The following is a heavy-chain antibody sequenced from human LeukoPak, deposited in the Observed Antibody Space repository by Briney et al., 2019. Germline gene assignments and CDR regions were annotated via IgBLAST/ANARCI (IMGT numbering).Heavy chain of an antibody. J-gene: IGHJ4*02. V-gene: IGHV3-23*01. Sequence: GGSLRLSCVASGFTFSSNSMNWFRQAPGTGLELLSLITDSGVNTYYADSVKGRFTISRDNSKNTLYLRMNGLRAEDTAIYYCAKGTLTTCNGGLCYPFDHWGQGALVSVSS. D-gene: IGHD2-8*02. CDR1: GFTFSSNS. CDR3: AKGTLTTCNGGLCYPFDH. CDR2: ITDSGVNT.